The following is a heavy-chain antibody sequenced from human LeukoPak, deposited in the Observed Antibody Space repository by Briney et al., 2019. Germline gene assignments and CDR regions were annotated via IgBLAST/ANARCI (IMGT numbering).Heavy chain of an antibody. J-gene: IGHJ4*02. CDR3: ARVQYYYDSSSYFDY. D-gene: IGHD3-22*01. V-gene: IGHV4-61*01. CDR2: IYYSGST. CDR1: GGSISSSSYY. Sequence: SETLSLTCTVSGGSISSSSYYWSWIRQPPGKGLEWIGYIYYSGSTNYNPSLKSRVTISVDTSKNQFSLKLSSVTAADTAVYYCARVQYYYDSSSYFDYWGQGTLVTVSS.